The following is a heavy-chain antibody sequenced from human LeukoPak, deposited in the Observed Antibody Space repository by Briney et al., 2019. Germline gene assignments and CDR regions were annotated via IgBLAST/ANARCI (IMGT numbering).Heavy chain of an antibody. CDR1: GGSISSSSYY. J-gene: IGHJ5*02. CDR3: ARSRSSGYWPLHSNWFDP. Sequence: SGTLSLTCTVSGGSISSSSYYWGWIRQPPGKGLEWIGSIYYSGSTYYNPSLKSRVTISVDTSKNQFSLKLSSVTAADTAVYYCARSRSSGYWPLHSNWFDPWGQGTLVTVSS. V-gene: IGHV4-39*07. CDR2: IYYSGST. D-gene: IGHD3-22*01.